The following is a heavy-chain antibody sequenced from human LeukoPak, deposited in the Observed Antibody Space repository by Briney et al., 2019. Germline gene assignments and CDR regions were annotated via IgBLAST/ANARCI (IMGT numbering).Heavy chain of an antibody. J-gene: IGHJ4*02. CDR3: ARDPGPYYYDSSGSTGGY. V-gene: IGHV3-48*04. CDR1: GFTFSSYA. Sequence: GGSLRLSCAASGFTFSSYAMHWVRQAPGKGLEWVSYISSSSSTIYYADSVKGRFTISRDNAKNSLYLQMNSLRAEDTAVYYCARDPGPYYYDSSGSTGGYWGQGTLVTVSS. CDR2: ISSSSSTI. D-gene: IGHD3-22*01.